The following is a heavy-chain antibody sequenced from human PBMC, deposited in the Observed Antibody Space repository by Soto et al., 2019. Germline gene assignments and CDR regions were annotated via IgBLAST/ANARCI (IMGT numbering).Heavy chain of an antibody. CDR3: SRGAGITETGAHYYYGMDV. J-gene: IGHJ6*02. CDR1: GFTFSRYA. CDR2: VSYDENNK. D-gene: IGHD6-13*01. V-gene: IGHV3-30-3*01. Sequence: QVQLVESGGGVVLPGRSLRLSCAASGFTFSRYAMHWIRQPPGEGLEWVAVVSYDENNKFCADSVKGRFTISRDNSKNTVHLKRNSLRAEGTAVYYCSRGAGITETGAHYYYGMDVWGQGTTVTVSS.